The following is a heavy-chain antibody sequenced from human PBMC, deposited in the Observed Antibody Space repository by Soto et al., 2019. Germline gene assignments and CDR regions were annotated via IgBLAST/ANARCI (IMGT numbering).Heavy chain of an antibody. D-gene: IGHD3-3*01. CDR1: GGTFSSYA. Sequence: SVKVSCKASGGTFSSYAISWVRQAPGQGLEWMGGIIPIFGTANYAQKFQGRVTITADESTSTAYMELSSLRSEDTAVYYCASSTIFGVVIIYFDYWGQGTLVTVSS. CDR2: IIPIFGTA. V-gene: IGHV1-69*13. J-gene: IGHJ4*02. CDR3: ASSTIFGVVIIYFDY.